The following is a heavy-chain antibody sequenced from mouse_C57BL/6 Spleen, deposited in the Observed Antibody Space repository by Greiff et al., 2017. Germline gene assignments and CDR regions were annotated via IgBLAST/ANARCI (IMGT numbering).Heavy chain of an antibody. Sequence: EVQLVESGGGLVQPGGSMKLSCVASGFTFSNYWMNWVRQSPEKGLEWVAQIRLKSDNYATHYAESVKGRFTISRDDSKSSVYLQMNNLRAEDTGIYCCTLWGYDDAMDYWGQGTSVTVSS. D-gene: IGHD2-2*01. CDR1: GFTFSNYW. CDR3: TLWGYDDAMDY. J-gene: IGHJ4*01. CDR2: IRLKSDNYAT. V-gene: IGHV6-3*01.